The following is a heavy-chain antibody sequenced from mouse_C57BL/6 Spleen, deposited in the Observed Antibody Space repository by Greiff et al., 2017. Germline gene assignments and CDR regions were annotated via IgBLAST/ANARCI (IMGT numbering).Heavy chain of an antibody. D-gene: IGHD1-1*01. CDR2: ISSGSSTI. V-gene: IGHV5-17*01. J-gene: IGHJ2*01. CDR3: ARPRYYGSSYWLDY. Sequence: EVQLVESGGGLVKPGGSLKLSCAASGFTFSDYGMHWVRQAPEKGLEWVAYISSGSSTIYYADTVKGRFTISRDNAKNTLFLHMTSLRSEDTAMYYCARPRYYGSSYWLDYWGQGTTLTVSS. CDR1: GFTFSDYG.